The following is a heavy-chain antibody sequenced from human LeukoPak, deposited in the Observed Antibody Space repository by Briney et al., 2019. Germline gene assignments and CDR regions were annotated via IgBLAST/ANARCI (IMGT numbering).Heavy chain of an antibody. CDR1: GYTFTGYY. Sequence: ASVKVSCKASGYTFTGYYMHWVRQAPGQGLEWMGWINPNSGGTNYAQKFQGRVTMTRDTSISTAYMELSRLRSDDTAVYSCARDSGSLLASDYWGQGTLVTVSS. CDR2: INPNSGGT. J-gene: IGHJ4*02. CDR3: ARDSGSLLASDY. D-gene: IGHD1-26*01. V-gene: IGHV1-2*02.